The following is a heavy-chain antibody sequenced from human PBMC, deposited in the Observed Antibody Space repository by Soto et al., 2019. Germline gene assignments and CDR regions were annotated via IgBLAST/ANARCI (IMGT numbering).Heavy chain of an antibody. D-gene: IGHD2-15*01. Sequence: PGGSLRLSCAASGFTFSIFAMSWVRQSPGKGLEWVSTISGSGGSTYYADAVKGRFSISRDNSMGTLYLQMKSLRVEDTAVYYCARGQLPAATTYFDFWGQGTLVTVSS. CDR3: ARGQLPAATTYFDF. CDR2: ISGSGGST. CDR1: GFTFSIFA. J-gene: IGHJ4*02. V-gene: IGHV3-23*01.